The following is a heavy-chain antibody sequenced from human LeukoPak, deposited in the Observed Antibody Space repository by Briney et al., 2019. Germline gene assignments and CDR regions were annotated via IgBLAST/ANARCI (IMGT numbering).Heavy chain of an antibody. V-gene: IGHV1-69*13. CDR3: ARGPPLTYDHTPEGYYHYYMDV. J-gene: IGHJ6*03. Sequence: SVKVSCKASGYTFTSYGISWVRQAPGQGLEWMGGIIPIFATTNYAQEFQGRVSITADEFTSTVYMELTSLRSDDTGVYYCARGPPLTYDHTPEGYYHYYMDVWGKGTTIIISS. CDR2: IIPIFATT. D-gene: IGHD1-14*01. CDR1: GYTFTSYG.